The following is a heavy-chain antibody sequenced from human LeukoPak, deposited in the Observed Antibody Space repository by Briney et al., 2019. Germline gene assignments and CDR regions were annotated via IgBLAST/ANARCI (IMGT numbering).Heavy chain of an antibody. D-gene: IGHD6-13*01. V-gene: IGHV3-33*01. CDR3: ARGKEQQLYAFDI. J-gene: IGHJ3*02. CDR1: GFTFSSYG. CDR2: IWFDGSNK. Sequence: GRSLRLSCAASGFTFSSYGMHWVRQAPGKGLEWVAVIWFDGSNKYYANSVKGRFTISRDNSKNTLYLQMNSLSAEDTAVYYCARGKEQQLYAFDIWGQGTMVTVSS.